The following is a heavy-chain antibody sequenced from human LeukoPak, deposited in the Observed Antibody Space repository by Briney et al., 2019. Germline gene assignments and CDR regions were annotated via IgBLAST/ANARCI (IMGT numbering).Heavy chain of an antibody. Sequence: SETLSLTCTVSGGSISSYYWGWIRQPPGKGLEWIGSIYYSGSTYYNPSLKSRVTISVDTSKNQFSLKLSSVTAADTAVYYCARDPRGYSYGTMWGYYFDYWGQGTLVTVSS. CDR1: GGSISSYY. CDR2: IYYSGST. CDR3: ARDPRGYSYGTMWGYYFDY. D-gene: IGHD5-18*01. J-gene: IGHJ4*02. V-gene: IGHV4-39*07.